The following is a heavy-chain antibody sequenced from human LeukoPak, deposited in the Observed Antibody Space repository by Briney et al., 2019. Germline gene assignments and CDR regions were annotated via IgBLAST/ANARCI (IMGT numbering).Heavy chain of an antibody. J-gene: IGHJ4*02. CDR2: ISYSGNT. V-gene: IGHV4-39*01. D-gene: IGHD2-21*02. CDR3: ARRSPLVAVTTAHYYDY. CDR1: DGSIINNNHY. Sequence: SETLSLTCTVSDGSIINNNHYWGWTRQPPGKGLEWIGSISYSGNTYYNPSLKSRVTISMDTSKNQFSLNLNSVTASDTAVYYCARRSPLVAVTTAHYYDYWGPGTLVTVSS.